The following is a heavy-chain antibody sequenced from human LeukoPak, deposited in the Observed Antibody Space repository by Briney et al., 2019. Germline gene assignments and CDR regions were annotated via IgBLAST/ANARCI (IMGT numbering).Heavy chain of an antibody. CDR3: ARAVVPAAITYIASVDWFDP. CDR1: GYTFTSYG. CDR2: ISAYNGNT. V-gene: IGHV1-18*01. J-gene: IGHJ5*02. D-gene: IGHD2-2*02. Sequence: GASVKVSCKASGYTFTSYGISWVRQAPGQGLEWMGWISAYNGNTNYAQKLQGRVTMTTDTSTSTAYMGLRSLRSDDTAVYYCARAVVPAAITYIASVDWFDPWGQGTLVTVSS.